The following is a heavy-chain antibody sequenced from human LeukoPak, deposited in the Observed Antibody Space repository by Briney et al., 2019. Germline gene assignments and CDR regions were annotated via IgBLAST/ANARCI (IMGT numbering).Heavy chain of an antibody. J-gene: IGHJ4*02. CDR1: GYTFTSYG. CDR2: ISAYNGNT. V-gene: IGHV1-18*01. CDR3: ARRGLWFGELSPLDY. Sequence: ASVKVSCKASGYTFTSYGISWVRQAPGQGLEWMGWISAYNGNTNYAQELQGRVTMTTDTSTSTAYMELRSLRSDDTAVYYCARRGLWFGELSPLDYWGQGTLVTVSS. D-gene: IGHD3-10*01.